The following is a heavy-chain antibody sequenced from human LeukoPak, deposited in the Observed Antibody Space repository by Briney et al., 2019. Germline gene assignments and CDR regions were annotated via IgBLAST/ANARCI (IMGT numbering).Heavy chain of an antibody. J-gene: IGHJ4*02. CDR1: GFTFSSYS. CDR3: ERSGNYDC. V-gene: IGHV3-48*02. D-gene: IGHD5-12*01. Sequence: GVSLRLSCAASGFTFSSYSMSWVSQAPGKGLEWVSYISRISSTIYYADSVKGRFTISRDNTENSLYLGMNSLRDEDTAVYYCERSGNYDCWGQGTLVTVSS. CDR2: ISRISSTI.